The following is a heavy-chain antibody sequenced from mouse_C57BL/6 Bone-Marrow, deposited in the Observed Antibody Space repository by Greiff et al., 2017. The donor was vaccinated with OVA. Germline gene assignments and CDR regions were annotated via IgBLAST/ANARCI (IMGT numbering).Heavy chain of an antibody. CDR1: GYTFTSYW. J-gene: IGHJ4*01. V-gene: IGHV1-50*01. D-gene: IGHD1-1*01. CDR2: IDPSDSHT. CDR3: AGSSYSNYYAMDY. Sequence: VQLQQSGAELVKPGASVKLSCKASGYTFTSYWMQWVKQRPGQGLEWIGEIDPSDSHTNYNQKFKGKATLTVDTSSSTVYMQLSSLTSEDSAVYYSAGSSYSNYYAMDYWGQGTSVTVSA.